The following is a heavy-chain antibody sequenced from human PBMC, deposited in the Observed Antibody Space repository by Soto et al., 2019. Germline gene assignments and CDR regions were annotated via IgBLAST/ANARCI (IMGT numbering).Heavy chain of an antibody. J-gene: IGHJ6*02. Sequence: SGGSLRLSCAASGFTFSSYAMSWVRQAPGKGLEWVSAISGSGGSTYYADSVKGRFTISRDNSKNTLYLQMNSLRAEDTAVYYCAKAQAARHYYGMDVWGQGTTVTVSS. CDR3: AKAQAARHYYGMDV. CDR1: GFTFSSYA. CDR2: ISGSGGST. D-gene: IGHD6-6*01. V-gene: IGHV3-23*01.